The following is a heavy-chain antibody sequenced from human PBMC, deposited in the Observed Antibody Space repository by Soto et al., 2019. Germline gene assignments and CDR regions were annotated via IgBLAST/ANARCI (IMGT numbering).Heavy chain of an antibody. CDR3: ARHSPTIAARPGWYYFDY. V-gene: IGHV4-39*01. J-gene: IGHJ4*02. CDR2: IYYSGST. Sequence: QLQLQKSGPGLVKPSETLSLTCTVSGGSISSSSYYWGWIRQPPGKGLEWIGSIYYSGSTYYNPSLKSRVTISVDTSQNQFSLKLSSVTAADTAVYYCARHSPTIAARPGWYYFDYWGQGTLVTVSS. D-gene: IGHD6-6*01. CDR1: GGSISSSSYY.